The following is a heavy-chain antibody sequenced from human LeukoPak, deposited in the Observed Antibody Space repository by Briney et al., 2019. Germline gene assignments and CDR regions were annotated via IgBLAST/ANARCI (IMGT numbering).Heavy chain of an antibody. CDR2: ISDSGDYT. V-gene: IGHV3-23*01. D-gene: IGHD2-8*01. CDR3: AKDTSIGKYCTSGVCSPFDY. J-gene: IGHJ4*02. Sequence: GGSLRLSCAASGFTFSSYSMTWVRQAPGKGLEWVSAISDSGDYTYYADSVKGRFTISRDNSKNTLYLHVNSLRAEDTAVYYCAKDTSIGKYCTSGVCSPFDYWGQGTLVTVSS. CDR1: GFTFSSYS.